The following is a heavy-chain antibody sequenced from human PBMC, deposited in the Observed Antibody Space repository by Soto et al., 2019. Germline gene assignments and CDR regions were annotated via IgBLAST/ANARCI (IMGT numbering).Heavy chain of an antibody. CDR3: ARLTGDLYDFWSGYSLGYMDV. V-gene: IGHV4-39*01. CDR2: IYYSGST. CDR1: GGSISSSSYY. D-gene: IGHD3-3*01. Sequence: SETLSLTCTVSGGSISSSSYYWGWIRQPPGKGLEWIGSIYYSGSTYYNPSLKSRVTISVDTSKNQFSLKLSSVTAADTAVYYCARLTGDLYDFWSGYSLGYMDVWGKGTTVTVSS. J-gene: IGHJ6*03.